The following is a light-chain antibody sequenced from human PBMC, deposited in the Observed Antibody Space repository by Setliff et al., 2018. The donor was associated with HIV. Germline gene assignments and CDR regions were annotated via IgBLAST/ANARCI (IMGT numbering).Light chain of an antibody. V-gene: IGLV2-14*02. J-gene: IGLJ1*01. CDR2: DVS. CDR1: SSDVGSYNL. Sequence: QSVLTQPASVSGSPGQSITISCTGTSSDVGSYNLVSWYQQHPGKAPKLMIYDVSNRPSGVSNRFSGSKSGNTASLTISGLQAEDEADYYCSSYTNSSHRVFGTGTKVTVL. CDR3: SSYTNSSHRV.